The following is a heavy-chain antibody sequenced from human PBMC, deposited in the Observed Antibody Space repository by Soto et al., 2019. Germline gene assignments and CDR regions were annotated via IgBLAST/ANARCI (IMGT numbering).Heavy chain of an antibody. V-gene: IGHV1-69*13. CDR1: GGTFSGYA. D-gene: IGHD3-9*01. CDR3: ATAARDDILPGYFFHT. CDR2: IIPIFGTA. Sequence: SSVKVSCKASGGTFSGYAISWVRQAPGQGLEWMGGIIPIFGTANYAQKFQGRVTITADESTSTAYMELSSLRSEDTAVYYCATAARDDILPGYFFHTCGQGPLVTVSP. J-gene: IGHJ5*02.